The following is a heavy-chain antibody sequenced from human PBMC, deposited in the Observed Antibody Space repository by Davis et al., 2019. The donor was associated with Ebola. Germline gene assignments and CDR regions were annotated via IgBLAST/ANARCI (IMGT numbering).Heavy chain of an antibody. V-gene: IGHV3-30-3*01. D-gene: IGHD6-13*01. CDR3: ARGGNYFDY. CDR1: GFTFSSYA. CDR2: ISYDGSNK. Sequence: GGSLRLSCAASGFTFSSYAMHWVRQAPGKGLEWVAVISYDGSNKYYADSVKGRFTISRGNAKNTLYLQMNSLRAEDTAVYYCARGGNYFDYWGQGTLVTVSS. J-gene: IGHJ4*02.